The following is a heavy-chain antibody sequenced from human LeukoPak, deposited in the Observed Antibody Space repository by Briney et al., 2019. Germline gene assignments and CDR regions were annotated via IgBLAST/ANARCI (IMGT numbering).Heavy chain of an antibody. CDR1: GYTFTSYA. CDR3: ARVDDYYGIGGYYYDH. Sequence: GASVKVSCRASGYTFTSYAISWVRQAPGQGLEWMGWISTYNGNTNYAQKLQGRVTMTTDTSTSTVYMELRSLRSDDTAVYYCARVDDYYGIGGYYYDHWGQGTMVTVSS. V-gene: IGHV1-18*01. D-gene: IGHD3-22*01. CDR2: ISTYNGNT. J-gene: IGHJ3*01.